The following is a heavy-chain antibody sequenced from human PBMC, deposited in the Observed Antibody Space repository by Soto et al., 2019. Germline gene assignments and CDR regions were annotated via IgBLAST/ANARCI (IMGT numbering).Heavy chain of an antibody. CDR2: IKEDGTEQ. D-gene: IGHD4-4*01. V-gene: IGHV3-7*03. Sequence: EIQLMQSGGGLARPGGSLRLSCAASGFSFSGYWMSWVRQAPGKGLEWVANIKEDGTEQHYVDSVKGRFTISRDNSENSLFLQMNNLRAEDSAIYYCAITTSTVSYWFDPWGPGTQVTVSS. CDR3: AITTSTVSYWFDP. CDR1: GFSFSGYW. J-gene: IGHJ5*02.